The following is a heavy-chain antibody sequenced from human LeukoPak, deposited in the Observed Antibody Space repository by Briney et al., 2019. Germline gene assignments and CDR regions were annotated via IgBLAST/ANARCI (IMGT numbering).Heavy chain of an antibody. CDR3: AARGGGWFDP. D-gene: IGHD6-6*01. CDR2: INDSGST. J-gene: IGHJ5*02. CDR1: GGSFSGYY. V-gene: IGHV4-34*01. Sequence: PSETLSLTCGVYGGSFSGYYWSWIRQLPGKGLEWIGDINDSGSTNYNPSLKSRLTISVDTSKKHFSLRLTSVTAADTAVYFCAARGGGWFDPWGQGTLVTVSS.